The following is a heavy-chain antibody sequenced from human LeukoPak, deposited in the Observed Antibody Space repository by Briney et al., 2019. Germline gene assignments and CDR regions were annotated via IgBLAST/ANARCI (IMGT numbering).Heavy chain of an antibody. J-gene: IGHJ6*03. D-gene: IGHD4-17*01. CDR3: ARLGDSVTYPYFYYYMDV. CDR2: IYPDDSDT. CDR1: GYSFTTYW. V-gene: IGHV5-51*01. Sequence: GESLKISCKGSGYSFTTYWIAWVRQMPGKGLEWMGAIYPDDSDTRYSPSFQGQVTIPADKSISTAYLQWSSLKASDTAMYYCARLGDSVTYPYFYYYMDVWGKGTTVTVS.